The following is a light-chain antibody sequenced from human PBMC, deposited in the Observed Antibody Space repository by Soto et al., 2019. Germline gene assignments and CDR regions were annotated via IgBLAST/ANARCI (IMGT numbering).Light chain of an antibody. V-gene: IGKV3-15*01. CDR3: QQYNNWPLT. Sequence: EIVMTQSPATLSVSPGERATLSCRASQSVSSNLAWYQQKPGQAPRLRIYGASTRATGIPARVSGSGSGTEFTLTLSSLQSEDFAVYYCQQYNNWPLTFGGGTKVEIK. CDR2: GAS. CDR1: QSVSSN. J-gene: IGKJ4*01.